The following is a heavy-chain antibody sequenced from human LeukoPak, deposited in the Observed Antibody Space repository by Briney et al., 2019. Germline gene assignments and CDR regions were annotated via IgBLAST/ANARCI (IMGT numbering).Heavy chain of an antibody. J-gene: IGHJ4*02. D-gene: IGHD3-16*01. V-gene: IGHV3-7*01. CDR3: ARKWGSPDY. CDR2: IKQDGSEK. Sequence: GGSLRLSCAASGFTFSNYWMSWVRQTPGKGLEWVANIKQDGSEKDYVDSVKVRFTISRYNAKNSLYLQMNSLRAEDTAVYYCARKWGSPDYWGQGNLVTVSS. CDR1: GFTFSNYW.